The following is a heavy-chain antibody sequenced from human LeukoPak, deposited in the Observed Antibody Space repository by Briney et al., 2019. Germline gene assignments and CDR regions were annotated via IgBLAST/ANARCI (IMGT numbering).Heavy chain of an antibody. Sequence: SETLSLTCTVSGYSISSGYYWGWIRQPPGKGLEWIGSIYHSGSTYYNPSLKSRVTISVDTSKNQFSLKLSSVTAADTAVYYCARVPHGYYRSGGSCPNGHYYHYMDVWGKGTTVTVSS. CDR1: GYSISSGYY. V-gene: IGHV4-38-2*02. CDR3: ARVPHGYYRSGGSCPNGHYYHYMDV. CDR2: IYHSGST. D-gene: IGHD2-15*01. J-gene: IGHJ6*03.